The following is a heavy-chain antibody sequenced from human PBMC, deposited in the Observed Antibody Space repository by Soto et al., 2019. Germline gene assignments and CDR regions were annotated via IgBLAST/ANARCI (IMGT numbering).Heavy chain of an antibody. CDR2: ISYDGSNK. J-gene: IGHJ2*01. D-gene: IGHD4-4*01. Sequence: QVQLVESGGGVVQPGRSLRLSCAASGFTFSSYAMHWVRQAPGQELEWVAVISYDGSNKYYADSVKGRFTISRDNSKNTLYRQVNSLIAEDTAVYYCARPLWRDDYNWGYFDLWGRGTLVTVSS. CDR1: GFTFSSYA. CDR3: ARPLWRDDYNWGYFDL. V-gene: IGHV3-30-3*01.